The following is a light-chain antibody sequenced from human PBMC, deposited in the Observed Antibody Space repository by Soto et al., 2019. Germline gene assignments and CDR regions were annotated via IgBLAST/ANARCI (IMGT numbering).Light chain of an antibody. CDR1: SSDIGGYYY. Sequence: QSGLAQPASGSGSPGQSITISCTGTSSDIGGYYYVSWYQHHPGKAPKLLIYQVSNRHSRVSNRFSGSKSGNTATLTISGHQAADEADYYCHSYSSSDIFYVFGTGTKVTVL. CDR3: HSYSSSDIFYV. J-gene: IGLJ1*01. V-gene: IGLV2-14*01. CDR2: QVS.